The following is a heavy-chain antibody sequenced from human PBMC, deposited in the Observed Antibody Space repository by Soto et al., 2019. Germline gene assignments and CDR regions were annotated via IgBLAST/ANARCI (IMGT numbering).Heavy chain of an antibody. Sequence: GASVKVSCKASGYTFTSYGISWVRQAPGQGLEWMGWISAYNGNTNYAQKLQGRVTITRDTSASTAYMELSSLRSEDTAVYYCARDPLRYYYGSGSPWFDPWGQGTLVTVSS. V-gene: IGHV1-18*01. CDR1: GYTFTSYG. CDR2: ISAYNGNT. CDR3: ARDPLRYYYGSGSPWFDP. J-gene: IGHJ5*02. D-gene: IGHD3-10*01.